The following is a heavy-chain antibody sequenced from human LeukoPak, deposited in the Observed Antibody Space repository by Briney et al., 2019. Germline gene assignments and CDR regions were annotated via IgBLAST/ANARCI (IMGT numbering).Heavy chain of an antibody. Sequence: PGVSLRLSCAASGFDFSRYGMHWVRQAPGMGLKWVAFLRYDGVNKYYTDSVKGRFTISKDNSKNTLYLQMNSLRVEDTALYSCARESGVDYHSEGPRYWGRGTLVTVSS. D-gene: IGHD2-21*02. CDR3: ARESGVDYHSEGPRY. CDR2: LRYDGVNK. J-gene: IGHJ4*02. V-gene: IGHV3-30*02. CDR1: GFDFSRYG.